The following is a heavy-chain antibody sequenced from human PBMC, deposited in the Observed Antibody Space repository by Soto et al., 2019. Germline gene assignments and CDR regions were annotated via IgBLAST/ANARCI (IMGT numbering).Heavy chain of an antibody. CDR2: IGTAGDT. J-gene: IGHJ5*02. V-gene: IGHV3-13*01. CDR1: GFTFSSYD. CDR3: AREERGNWFDP. Sequence: EVQLVESGGGLVQPGGSLRLSCAASGFTFSSYDMHWVRQATGKGLEWVSAIGTAGDTYYPSSVKGRFTISRENAKNSLYLQMNSLRAEDTAVYYCAREERGNWFDPWGQGTLVTVSS.